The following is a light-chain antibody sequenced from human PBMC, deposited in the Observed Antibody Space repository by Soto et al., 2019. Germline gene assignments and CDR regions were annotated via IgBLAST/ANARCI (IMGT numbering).Light chain of an antibody. V-gene: IGKV3-20*01. Sequence: EIVLTQSPGTLSLSPGERATLSCRASQSLSSSYLVWYQQKPGQAPRLLIYGASSRATGIPDRFSGSGSGTDFTLTISRLEPEDFAVYYCHQRQSWPRTFGQGTKVDI. CDR2: GAS. CDR1: QSLSSSY. CDR3: HQRQSWPRT. J-gene: IGKJ1*01.